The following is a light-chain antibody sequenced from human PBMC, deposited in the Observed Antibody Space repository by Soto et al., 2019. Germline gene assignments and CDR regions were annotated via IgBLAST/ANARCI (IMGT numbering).Light chain of an antibody. CDR3: SSYTSSTTLGVL. J-gene: IGLJ2*01. CDR2: EVS. CDR1: GSDAGGYNY. V-gene: IGLV2-14*01. Sequence: QSVLTQPASVSGSPGQSITISCIGTGSDAGGYNYVSWYQQHPGKAPKLMIYEVSNRPSGVSNRFSGSKSGNTASLTISGLQAEDEAAYYCSSYTSSTTLGVLFGGGTKLTVL.